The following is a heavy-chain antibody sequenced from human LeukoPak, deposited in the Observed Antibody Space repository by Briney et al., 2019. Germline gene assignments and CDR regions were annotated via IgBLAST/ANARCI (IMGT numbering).Heavy chain of an antibody. V-gene: IGHV4-59*08. CDR2: IYYSGST. CDR1: GGSISSYY. D-gene: IGHD2-2*01. Sequence: SETLSLTCTVSGGSISSYYWSWIRQPPGKGLEWIGYIYYSGSTNYNPSLKSRVTISVDTSKNQFSLKLSSVTAADTAVYYCARARCSSTSCYRRGTDWFDPWGQGTLVTVSS. CDR3: ARARCSSTSCYRRGTDWFDP. J-gene: IGHJ5*02.